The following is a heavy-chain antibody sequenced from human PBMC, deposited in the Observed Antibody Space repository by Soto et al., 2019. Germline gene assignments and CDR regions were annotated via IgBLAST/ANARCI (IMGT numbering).Heavy chain of an antibody. CDR1: GFTLRAYD. V-gene: IGHV3-30-3*01. J-gene: IGHJ4*02. CDR2: ISNDGGKT. Sequence: GGSLRLSCVASGFTLRAYDMHWVRQAPGKGREWVALISNDGGKTYYTDSVKGRFTITRDNPKNTLYLQGSSVDLRPEDPAIYYCARDAISQTLAGYFAYWGQETPVPVSS. D-gene: IGHD6-19*01. CDR3: ARDAISQTLAGYFAY.